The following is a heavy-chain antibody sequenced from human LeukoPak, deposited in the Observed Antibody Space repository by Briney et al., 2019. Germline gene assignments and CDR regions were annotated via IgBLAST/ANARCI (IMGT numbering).Heavy chain of an antibody. CDR1: GFTFSSYA. CDR3: AKMIAAAVTPPDY. V-gene: IGHV3-23*01. CDR2: ISGSGGST. Sequence: GGSLRLSCGASGFTFSSYAMSWVRQAPGKGLEGVSAISGSGGSTYYADSVKGRFTISRDNSKNTLYLQMNSLRAEDTAVYYCAKMIAAAVTPPDYWGQGTLVTVSS. J-gene: IGHJ4*02. D-gene: IGHD6-13*01.